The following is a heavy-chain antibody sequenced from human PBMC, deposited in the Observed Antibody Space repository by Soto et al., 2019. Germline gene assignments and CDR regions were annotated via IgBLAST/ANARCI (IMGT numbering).Heavy chain of an antibody. Sequence: GGSLRPSCAASGFTLCRYGMHWVRQAPGKGLEWVVGISYYGSNKYYTHSVRGRFTISRDNSKNAVYPQMNRLRAGDTAVYYCAKGRYSDANWFDPCGQGTLATVSS. CDR2: ISYYGSNK. V-gene: IGHV3-30*18. CDR1: GFTLCRYG. J-gene: IGHJ5*02. D-gene: IGHD5-18*01. CDR3: AKGRYSDANWFDP.